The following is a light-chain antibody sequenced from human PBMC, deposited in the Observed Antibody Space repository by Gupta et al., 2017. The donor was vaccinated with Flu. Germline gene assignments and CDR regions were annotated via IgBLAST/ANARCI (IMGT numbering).Light chain of an antibody. Sequence: KATLACRASQIVRSYLAWYQHKPGQDPRLLSYDASNRATVIPAMFGGSGSATDFTLTIISLEPEDFVVYYCQQLSSWPPGATFGQGTKVEMK. CDR3: QQLSSWPPGAT. V-gene: IGKV3-11*01. CDR2: DAS. J-gene: IGKJ1*01. CDR1: QIVRSY.